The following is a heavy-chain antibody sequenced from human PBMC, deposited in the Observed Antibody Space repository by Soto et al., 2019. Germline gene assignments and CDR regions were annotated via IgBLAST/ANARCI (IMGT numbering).Heavy chain of an antibody. CDR1: GFSLTADGVG. Sequence: QITLKESGPTLVKPTQTLTLTCSVSGFSLTADGVGVGWVRQPPGKALEWLTLIYWDDDDRYSRSLMNGLTITRDTSINQVVLKVTNVNPVDTGTYYCVRQDSRGRYFDYWGQGILVTVSS. CDR3: VRQDSRGRYFDY. D-gene: IGHD2-15*01. V-gene: IGHV2-5*04. J-gene: IGHJ4*02. CDR2: IYWDDDD.